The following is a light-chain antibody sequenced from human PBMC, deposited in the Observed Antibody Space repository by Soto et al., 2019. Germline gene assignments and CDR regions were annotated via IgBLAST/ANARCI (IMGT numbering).Light chain of an antibody. V-gene: IGKV3-20*01. J-gene: IGKJ1*01. CDR3: QQYAGSPRT. CDR1: QSISSNY. Sequence: EIVLTQSPGTLSLSPGERATLSCRASQSISSNYLAWYQQTPGQAPRLLIYDASSRAAGIPDRFSGSGSGTDFTLTISRLEPEDFGVYYCQQYAGSPRTFGQGTKLEVK. CDR2: DAS.